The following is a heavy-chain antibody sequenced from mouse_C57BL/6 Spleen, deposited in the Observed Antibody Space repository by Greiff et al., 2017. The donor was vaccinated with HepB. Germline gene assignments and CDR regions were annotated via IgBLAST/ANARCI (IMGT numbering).Heavy chain of an antibody. CDR1: GFTFSSYG. Sequence: DVQLVESGGDLVKPGGSLKLSCAASGFTFSSYGMSWVRQTPDKRLEWVATISSGGSYTYYPDSVKGRFTISRDNAKNTLYLQMSSLKSEDTAMYYCARRSTMVTTTTSYYFDYWGQGTTLTVSS. D-gene: IGHD2-2*01. CDR2: ISSGGSYT. CDR3: ARRSTMVTTTTSYYFDY. J-gene: IGHJ2*01. V-gene: IGHV5-6*02.